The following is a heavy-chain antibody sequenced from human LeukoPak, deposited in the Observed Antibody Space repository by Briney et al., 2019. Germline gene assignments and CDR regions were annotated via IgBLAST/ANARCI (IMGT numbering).Heavy chain of an antibody. CDR2: IYYSGST. V-gene: IGHV4-39*07. Sequence: PSETLSLTCIVSGGSISSSTNFWGWVRQPPGKGLEWIGSIYYSGSTYYNPSLKSRVTIPVDTSKNQFSLKLSSVTAADTAVYYCARDARGWSGFDYWGQGTLVTVSS. J-gene: IGHJ4*02. CDR1: GGSISSSTNF. CDR3: ARDARGWSGFDY. D-gene: IGHD3-3*01.